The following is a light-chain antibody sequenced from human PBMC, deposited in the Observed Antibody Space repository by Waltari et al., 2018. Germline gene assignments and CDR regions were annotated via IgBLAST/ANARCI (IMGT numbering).Light chain of an antibody. J-gene: IGLJ2*01. Sequence: SYELTQPPSVSVSPGQTARITCSGRALPTQYGYWYQQKPGQAPVLVMYKDSERPSGIPDRFSGSSSGTTVTLTISGVQAEDEADYYCQSADSSNTYVVFGGGTRLTVL. CDR2: KDS. CDR1: ALPTQY. V-gene: IGLV3-25*03. CDR3: QSADSSNTYVV.